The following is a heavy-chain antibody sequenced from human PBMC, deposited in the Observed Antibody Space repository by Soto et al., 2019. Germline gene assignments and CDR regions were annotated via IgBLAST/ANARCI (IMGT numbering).Heavy chain of an antibody. CDR2: IYTGGST. D-gene: IGHD2-15*01. V-gene: IGHV4-4*07. J-gene: IGHJ4*02. CDR3: ARASVGPPGGGSSTMPFDI. Sequence: KTSETLSLTCTVSGGSISSYYWSWIRQPAGKGLEWIGRIYTGGSTNYSPSLKSRVTMSVDTSKNQFSLRLTSVTAADTAVYYCARASVGPPGGGSSTMPFDIWGRGTLVTVSS. CDR1: GGSISSYY.